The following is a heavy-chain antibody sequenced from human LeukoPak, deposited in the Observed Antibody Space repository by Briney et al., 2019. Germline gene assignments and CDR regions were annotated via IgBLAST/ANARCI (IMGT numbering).Heavy chain of an antibody. D-gene: IGHD3-22*01. Sequence: GASVKVSCKASGGTFSSYAISWVRQAPGQGLEWMGGIIPIFGTANYAQKFQGRVTITADESTSTAYMELSSLRSEGTAVYYCARERFPPGYDRRAHFDCWGQGTLVTVSS. CDR3: ARERFPPGYDRRAHFDC. CDR2: IIPIFGTA. V-gene: IGHV1-69*13. J-gene: IGHJ4*02. CDR1: GGTFSSYA.